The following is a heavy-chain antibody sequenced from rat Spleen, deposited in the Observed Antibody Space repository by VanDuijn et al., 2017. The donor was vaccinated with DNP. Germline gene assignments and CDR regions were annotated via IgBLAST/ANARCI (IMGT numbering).Heavy chain of an antibody. CDR2: IFYDGSRT. CDR1: GFTFSDYN. D-gene: IGHD1-4*01. CDR3: ATSPGPNWFAY. J-gene: IGHJ3*01. Sequence: EVQLVESGGDLVQPGRSLKLSCAASGFTFSDYNMAWVRQAPKKGLEWVATIFYDGSRTYYRDSVKGRFTISRDNAKSTLYLQMDSLRSEDTATYYCATSPGPNWFAYWGQGTLVTVSS. V-gene: IGHV5S10*01.